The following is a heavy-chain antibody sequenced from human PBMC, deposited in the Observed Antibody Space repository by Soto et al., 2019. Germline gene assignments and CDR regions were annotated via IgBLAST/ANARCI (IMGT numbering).Heavy chain of an antibody. V-gene: IGHV3-66*01. D-gene: IGHD6-13*01. CDR1: GFTVSSNY. Sequence: GGSLRLSCAASGFTVSSNYMSWVRQAPGKGLEWVSVIYSGGSTYYADSVKGRFTISRDNSKNTLYLQMNSLRAEDTAVYYCARDAAALHDAFDIWGQGTMVNVSS. CDR2: IYSGGST. J-gene: IGHJ3*02. CDR3: ARDAAALHDAFDI.